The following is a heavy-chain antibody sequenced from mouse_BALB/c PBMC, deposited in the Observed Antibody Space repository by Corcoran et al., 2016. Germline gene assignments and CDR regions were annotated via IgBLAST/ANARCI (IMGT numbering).Heavy chain of an antibody. J-gene: IGHJ2*01. CDR2: IDPANGNT. Sequence: EVQLQQSGAELVKPGASVKLSCTASGFNIKDTYMHWVKQRPEQGLEWIGRIDPANGNTKYDPKFQGKATITANTSSNTAYLQRSSLTSEDTAVYYCARGYYGYLDYGGQGTTLTVSS. CDR3: ARGYYGYLDY. D-gene: IGHD1-1*01. CDR1: GFNIKDTY. V-gene: IGHV14-3*02.